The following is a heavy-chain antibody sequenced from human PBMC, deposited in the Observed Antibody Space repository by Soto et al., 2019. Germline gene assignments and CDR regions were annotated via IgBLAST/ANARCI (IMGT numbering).Heavy chain of an antibody. CDR2: ISPK. CDR1: GFSFRTYG. Sequence: GGSLRLSCAVSGFSFRTYGFHWVRQPPGKGLQWVAVISPKGHSDSVEGRFTISRDNSKDTLYLQMNNLRAEDTAVYYCARDDSFANENAFDLWGRGKKVTVSS. CDR3: ARDDSFANENAFDL. J-gene: IGHJ3*01. D-gene: IGHD1-1*01. V-gene: IGHV3-33*01.